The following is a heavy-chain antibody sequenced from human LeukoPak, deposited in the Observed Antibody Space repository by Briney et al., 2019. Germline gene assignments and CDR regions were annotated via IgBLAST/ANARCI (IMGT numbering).Heavy chain of an antibody. CDR3: ARHYGP. D-gene: IGHD3-10*01. V-gene: IGHV4-39*01. CDR2: IYYSGST. CDR1: GGSISGSSYY. J-gene: IGHJ4*02. Sequence: SETLSLTCTVSGGSISGSSYYWGWIRQPPGKGLEWIGSIYYSGSTYYNPSLKSRVTISVDTSKNQFSLKLNSVTATDTVVYYCARHYGPWGQGTLVTVSS.